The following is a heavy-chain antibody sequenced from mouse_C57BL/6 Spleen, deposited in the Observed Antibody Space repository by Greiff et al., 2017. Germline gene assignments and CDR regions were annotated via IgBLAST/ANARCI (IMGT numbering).Heavy chain of an antibody. J-gene: IGHJ2*01. CDR3: TTYDYDPFDD. V-gene: IGHV1-15*01. D-gene: IGHD2-4*01. CDR2: IDPETGGT. CDR1: GYTFTDYE. Sequence: QVQLQQSGAELVRPGASVTLSCKASGYTFTDYEMHWVKQTPVHGLEWIGAIDPETGGTAYNQKFKGKAILTADKSSSTAYMELRSLTSEDSAVYYCTTYDYDPFDDWGQGTTLTVSS.